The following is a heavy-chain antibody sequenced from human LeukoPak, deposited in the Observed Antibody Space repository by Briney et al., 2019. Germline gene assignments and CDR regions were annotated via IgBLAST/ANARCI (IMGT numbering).Heavy chain of an antibody. V-gene: IGHV3-7*01. CDR2: IKQDGSEK. CDR1: GFTFSSYW. D-gene: IGHD3-3*01. Sequence: GALRLSCAASGFTFSSYWMSWVRRAPGKGLEWVANIKQDGSEKYYVDSVKGRFTISRDNAKNSLYLQMSSLRAEDTAVYYCARGKPWNYDFWSGYYQYYFDYWGQGTLVTVSS. J-gene: IGHJ4*02. CDR3: ARGKPWNYDFWSGYYQYYFDY.